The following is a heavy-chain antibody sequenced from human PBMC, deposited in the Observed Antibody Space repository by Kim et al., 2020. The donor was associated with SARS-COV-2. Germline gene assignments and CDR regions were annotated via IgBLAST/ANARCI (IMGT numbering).Heavy chain of an antibody. J-gene: IGHJ6*02. V-gene: IGHV5-10-1*01. D-gene: IGHD2-2*01. CDR2: IDPSDSYT. Sequence: GESLKISCKGSGYSFTSYWISWVRQMPGKGLEWMGRIDPSDSYTNYSPSFQGHVTISADKSISTAYLQWSSLKASDTAMYYCARLQGDIVVVPAANDYGMDVWGQGTTVTVSS. CDR1: GYSFTSYW. CDR3: ARLQGDIVVVPAANDYGMDV.